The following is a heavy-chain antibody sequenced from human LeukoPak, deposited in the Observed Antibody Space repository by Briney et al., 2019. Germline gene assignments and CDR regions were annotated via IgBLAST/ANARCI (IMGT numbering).Heavy chain of an antibody. Sequence: GGSLRLSCAASGFTFSSYGMNWVRQAPGKGLVWVSRINSDGSSTSYADSVKGRFTISRDNAKNTLYLQMNSLRAEDTAVYYCAREGYWSTNWYKFGSLLRYFDLWGRGTLVTVSS. CDR2: INSDGSST. CDR1: GFTFSSYG. D-gene: IGHD6-13*01. J-gene: IGHJ2*01. V-gene: IGHV3-74*01. CDR3: AREGYWSTNWYKFGSLLRYFDL.